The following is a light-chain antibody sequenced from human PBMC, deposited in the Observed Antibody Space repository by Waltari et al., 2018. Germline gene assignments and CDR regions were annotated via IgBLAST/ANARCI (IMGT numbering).Light chain of an antibody. J-gene: IGLJ3*02. CDR1: NNDVGGYNY. CDR2: EVS. V-gene: IGLV2-14*01. CDR3: ASFTNNRTRV. Sequence: QSALTQPASVSGSPGQSITISCTGTNNDVGGYNYVSWYQQHPGTAPKLIIYEVSNRPSGVSSRFSGSKPGNTASLIISGLQAEDEADYYCASFTNNRTRVFGGGTRLTVL.